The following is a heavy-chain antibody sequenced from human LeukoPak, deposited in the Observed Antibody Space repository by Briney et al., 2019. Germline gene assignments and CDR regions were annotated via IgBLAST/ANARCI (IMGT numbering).Heavy chain of an antibody. CDR2: YSGGST. V-gene: IGHV3-53*01. J-gene: IGHJ4*02. CDR1: GFTISSNY. CDR3: ARDRRVRGFGELIY. Sequence: GGSLRLSCAASGFTISSNYMSWVRQAQGKGLEWVTDYSGGSTYYAHSVQGRFTISRDNSKNTLYLQMNSLRADDTAVYYCARDRRVRGFGELIYWGQGTLVTVSS. D-gene: IGHD3-10*01.